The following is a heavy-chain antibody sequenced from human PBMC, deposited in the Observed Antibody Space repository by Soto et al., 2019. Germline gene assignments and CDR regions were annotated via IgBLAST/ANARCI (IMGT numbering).Heavy chain of an antibody. CDR2: IVPIFGTT. J-gene: IGHJ6*02. CDR1: GGTFSRYS. Sequence: QVQLVQSGAEVKKPGSSVKVSCKISGGTFSRYSISWVRQAPGQGLEWMGGIVPIFGTTNYAQKFQDRVTITTDESATTAHMEMSNMRSANTAVYYCTRPYEGGYSSNHHYYYALDVWGQGNEVTLSS. V-gene: IGHV1-69*01. CDR3: TRPYEGGYSSNHHYYYALDV. D-gene: IGHD3-22*01.